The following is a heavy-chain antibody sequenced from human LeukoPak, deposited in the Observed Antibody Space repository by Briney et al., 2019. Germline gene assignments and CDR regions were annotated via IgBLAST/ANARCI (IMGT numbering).Heavy chain of an antibody. CDR1: GFTFRSYG. CDR2: IRYDGTNK. CDR3: ARQYISGQWYFDY. V-gene: IGHV3-30*02. Sequence: GGSLRLSCAASGFTFRSYGMHWVRQAPGKGLEWVAFIRYDGTNKYYADSVKGRFTISRDNSKNTLYLQMNSLIPEDTAVYYCARQYISGQWYFDYWGQGTLVTVSS. D-gene: IGHD5-18*01. J-gene: IGHJ4*02.